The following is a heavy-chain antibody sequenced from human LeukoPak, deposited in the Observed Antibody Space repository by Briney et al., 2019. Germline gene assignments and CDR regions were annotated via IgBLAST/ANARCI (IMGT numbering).Heavy chain of an antibody. CDR2: INNSGTRT. Sequence: GGSLRLSCAASGITIRNYGMTWVRQAPGRGLQWVSSINNSGTRTFYEDSVRGRFTISRDNAKNSLYLQMNSLRAEDTAVYYCAELGITMIGGVWGKGTTVTISS. V-gene: IGHV3-23*05. CDR3: AELGITMIGGV. J-gene: IGHJ6*04. CDR1: GITIRNYG. D-gene: IGHD3-10*02.